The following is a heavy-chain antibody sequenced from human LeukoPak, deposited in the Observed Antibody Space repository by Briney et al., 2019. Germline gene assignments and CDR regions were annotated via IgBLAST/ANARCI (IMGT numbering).Heavy chain of an antibody. J-gene: IGHJ1*01. CDR2: IKSDGST. D-gene: IGHD3-22*01. CDR1: GFTFSSYW. V-gene: IGHV3-74*01. Sequence: GGSLRLSCAASGFTFSSYWMHWVRQPPGKGLVWVSRIKSDGSTNYEDSVKGRFTISRDNAKNTVSLQMDSLRAEDTGVYYCARAPSEIGGYYPEYFRHWGQGTLVTVSS. CDR3: ARAPSEIGGYYPEYFRH.